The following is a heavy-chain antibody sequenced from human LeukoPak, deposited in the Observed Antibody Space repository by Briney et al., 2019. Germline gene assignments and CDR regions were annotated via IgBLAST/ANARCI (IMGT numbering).Heavy chain of an antibody. V-gene: IGHV3-74*01. CDR1: GFTFSSYW. Sequence: GGSLRLSCAASGFTFSSYWMHWVRHAPGKGLVWVSRINSDGSSTSYADSVKGRFTISRDNAKNTLYLQMNSLRAEDTAVYYCARDRVIPLHHLFDYWGQGTLVTVSS. CDR3: ARDRVIPLHHLFDY. CDR2: INSDGSST. J-gene: IGHJ4*02. D-gene: IGHD2-21*01.